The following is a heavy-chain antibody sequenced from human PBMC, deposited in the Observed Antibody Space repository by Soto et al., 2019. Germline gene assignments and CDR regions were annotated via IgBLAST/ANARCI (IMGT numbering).Heavy chain of an antibody. Sequence: ASVKVSCKASGYSFTNNDVSWVRQATGQGLEWMGWMNPGSGDTGYAQKFQGRVTMTRDISIATAYMELSSLRSDDTAIYYCARMATFGSLNWFDPWGQGTLVTASS. J-gene: IGHJ5*02. V-gene: IGHV1-8*01. CDR3: ARMATFGSLNWFDP. D-gene: IGHD3-16*01. CDR1: GYSFTNND. CDR2: MNPGSGDT.